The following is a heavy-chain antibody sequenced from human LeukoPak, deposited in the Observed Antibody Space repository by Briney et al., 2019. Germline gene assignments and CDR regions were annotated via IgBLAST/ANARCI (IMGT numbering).Heavy chain of an antibody. CDR3: ARGYSSGWFDY. CDR2: IYYSGST. Sequence: SETLSLTCTVSGGSISSYYWSWIRQPPGKGLEWIGYIYYSGSTNYNPSLKSRVAISVDTSKNQFSLKLSSVTAADTAVYYCARGYSSGWFDYWGQGTLVTVSS. J-gene: IGHJ4*02. V-gene: IGHV4-59*01. CDR1: GGSISSYY. D-gene: IGHD6-19*01.